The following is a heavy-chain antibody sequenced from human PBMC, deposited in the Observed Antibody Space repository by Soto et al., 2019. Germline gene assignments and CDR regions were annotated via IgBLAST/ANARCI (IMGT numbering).Heavy chain of an antibody. CDR1: GYTFTSYG. CDR2: ISGYNNNK. D-gene: IGHD6-13*01. J-gene: IGHJ4*02. CDR3: ARVGAIAPAEGDY. V-gene: IGHV1-18*01. Sequence: QIQLVQSGTEVREPGASVKVSCQASGYTFTSYGIIWVRQAPGQGLELMGWISGYNNNKNYAQKYQARVTMTTDTSTRTAYMELMCLRSDDTAVYYCARVGAIAPAEGDYWGQGTLVTVSS.